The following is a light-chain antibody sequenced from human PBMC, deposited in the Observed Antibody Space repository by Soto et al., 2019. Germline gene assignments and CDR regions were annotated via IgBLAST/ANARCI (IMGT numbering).Light chain of an antibody. CDR1: QSVSNNY. J-gene: IGKJ1*01. CDR2: QTS. Sequence: EMVLTQSPGTLSLSPGERATLPCRASQSVSNNYLAWYQQKPGQAPRLLIYQTSIRAAGIPARFSASGSGTDFTLTISDVQPEDFALYYCHQRQSWPRTFGQGTKVDIK. CDR3: HQRQSWPRT. V-gene: IGKV3-11*01.